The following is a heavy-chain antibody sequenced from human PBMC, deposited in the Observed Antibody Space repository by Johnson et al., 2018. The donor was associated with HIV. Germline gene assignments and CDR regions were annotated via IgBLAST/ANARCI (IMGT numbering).Heavy chain of an antibody. V-gene: IGHV3-66*02. Sequence: VQLVESGGGLAQPGGSLRLSCAASGITVSSNYMSWVRQAPGKGLEWVSVIFTVGDVYYADSVKGRFTISRDNSNNTVVLQMNSLRAEDTALDYCAKDFQSGSSSGWDAFDIWGQGTMVTVSS. CDR2: IFTVGDV. D-gene: IGHD1-26*01. J-gene: IGHJ3*02. CDR3: AKDFQSGSSSGWDAFDI. CDR1: GITVSSNY.